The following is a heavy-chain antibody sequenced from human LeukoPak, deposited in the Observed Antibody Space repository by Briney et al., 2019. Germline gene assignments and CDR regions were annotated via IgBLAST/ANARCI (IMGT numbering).Heavy chain of an antibody. CDR2: IRYDGSNK. V-gene: IGHV3-30*02. D-gene: IGHD3-3*01. J-gene: IGHJ4*02. Sequence: PGGSLRPSCAASGFTFSSYGMHWVRQAPGKGLEWVAFIRYDGSNKYYADSVKGRFTFSRDNSKNTLYLQMNSLRAEDTAVYYCAKDSDFWSGYYIDYWGQGTLVTVSS. CDR1: GFTFSSYG. CDR3: AKDSDFWSGYYIDY.